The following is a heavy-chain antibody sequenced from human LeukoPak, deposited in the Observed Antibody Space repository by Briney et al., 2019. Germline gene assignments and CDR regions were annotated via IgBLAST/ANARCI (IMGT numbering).Heavy chain of an antibody. CDR3: GRDGSGGGGYFDY. CDR1: GYTFTSYG. D-gene: IGHD6-19*01. Sequence: GASVKVSCKTSGYTFTSYGVSLVRQAPGQGLEWMGWIGTHNGNTNYAQKFQGRVIMTTDTSTSTAYMELMSLRSDDPAVFYCGRDGSGGGGYFDYWGQGTLVIVSS. J-gene: IGHJ4*02. CDR2: IGTHNGNT. V-gene: IGHV1-18*01.